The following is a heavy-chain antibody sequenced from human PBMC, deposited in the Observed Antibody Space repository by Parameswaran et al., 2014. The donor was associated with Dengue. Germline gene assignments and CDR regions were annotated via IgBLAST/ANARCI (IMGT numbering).Heavy chain of an antibody. Sequence: VRQAPGKGLEWVAVTSDDGSDKYYADSVKGRFTISRDNSKNTLYLQMNSLSAEDTAVYYCAKEQVGGVIDYYYGMDVWGQGTTVTVSS. CDR2: TSDDGSDK. V-gene: IGHV3-30*18. J-gene: IGHJ6*02. D-gene: IGHD3-16*02. CDR3: AKEQVGGVIDYYYGMDV.